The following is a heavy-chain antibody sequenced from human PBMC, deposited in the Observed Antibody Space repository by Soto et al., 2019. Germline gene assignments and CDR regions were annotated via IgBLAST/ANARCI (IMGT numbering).Heavy chain of an antibody. CDR1: GFTFSAYY. CDR3: ARSLLDEYSSSWRSAYYGMDV. Sequence: QVQVVQSGAEVKKPGASVKVSCKASGFTFSAYYIYWVRQAPGQGLDWIGWINPNSGGTNNAQKFQGRVTMTRDTSTSPVYMELSALISDDTAVYYCARSLLDEYSSSWRSAYYGMDVWGQGTTVTVSS. CDR2: INPNSGGT. V-gene: IGHV1-2*02. D-gene: IGHD6-13*01. J-gene: IGHJ6*02.